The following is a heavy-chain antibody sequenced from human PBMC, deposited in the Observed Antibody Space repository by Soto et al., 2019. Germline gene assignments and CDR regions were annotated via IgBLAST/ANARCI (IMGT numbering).Heavy chain of an antibody. CDR2: ISAYNGNT. J-gene: IGHJ4*02. Sequence: ASVKVSCKASGYTFTAYGVSWVRQAPGQGLEWMGWISAYNGNTDYAQKLQGRVTMTTDTSTSTAYMELTSLRSDDTAVYYCARDKSGAVTSPGDYWGQGTLATVSS. V-gene: IGHV1-18*01. CDR1: GYTFTAYG. CDR3: ARDKSGAVTSPGDY. D-gene: IGHD2-8*02.